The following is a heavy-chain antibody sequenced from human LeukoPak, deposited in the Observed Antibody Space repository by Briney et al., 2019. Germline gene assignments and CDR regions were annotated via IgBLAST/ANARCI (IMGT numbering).Heavy chain of an antibody. CDR2: IYYSGSS. Sequence: TSQTLSLTCTVSGDSISSGDYYWSWIRQPPGKGLEWIGYIYYSGSSFYNPSLKSRLTISVDTSKNHFSLNLSSVTAADTAVYYCARRNDPYYFDYWGQGTLVTVSS. CDR3: ARRNDPYYFDY. D-gene: IGHD3-16*01. CDR1: GDSISSGDYY. J-gene: IGHJ4*02. V-gene: IGHV4-30-4*08.